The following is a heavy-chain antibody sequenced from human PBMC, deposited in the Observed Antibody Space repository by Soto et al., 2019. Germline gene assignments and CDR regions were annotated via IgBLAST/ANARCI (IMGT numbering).Heavy chain of an antibody. V-gene: IGHV4-30-4*02. Sequence: SETLSLTCTVSGGSMSRGDYYWSWIRQPPGKGLEWIGYIYHSGSTYYNPSLKSRVTISVDTSKNQFSLKLSSVTAADTAVYYCAANYWFDPWGQGTLVTVSS. J-gene: IGHJ5*02. CDR3: AANYWFDP. CDR2: IYHSGST. CDR1: GGSMSRGDYY.